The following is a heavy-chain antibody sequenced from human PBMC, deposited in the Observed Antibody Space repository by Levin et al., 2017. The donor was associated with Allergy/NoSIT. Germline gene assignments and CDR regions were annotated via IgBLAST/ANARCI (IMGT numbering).Heavy chain of an antibody. CDR2: INHSGST. Sequence: SETLSLTCAVPGGSFSGYYWSWIRQPPGKGLEWIGEINHSGSTSYNPSLRSRVTISAEPSKNQFSLRLRSVTAADTALYYCTSEGPQTTHDSIWGSHRYLGYWSPGTLVTVSS. J-gene: IGHJ4*02. CDR1: GGSFSGYY. V-gene: IGHV4-34*01. D-gene: IGHD3-16*02. CDR3: TSEGPQTTHDSIWGSHRYLGY.